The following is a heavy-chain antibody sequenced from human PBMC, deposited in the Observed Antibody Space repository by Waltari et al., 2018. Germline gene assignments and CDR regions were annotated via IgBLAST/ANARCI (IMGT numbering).Heavy chain of an antibody. D-gene: IGHD6-6*01. J-gene: IGHJ4*02. V-gene: IGHV4-39*01. Sequence: QLQLQESGPGLVKPSETLSLTCTVSGGSISSSSYYWGWIRQPPGKGLEWIGSIYYSGSTYYTPSLKSRVTISVDTSKNQFSLKLSSVTAADTAVYYCARLEGGAARPLFDYWGQGTLVTVSS. CDR1: GGSISSSSYY. CDR3: ARLEGGAARPLFDY. CDR2: IYYSGST.